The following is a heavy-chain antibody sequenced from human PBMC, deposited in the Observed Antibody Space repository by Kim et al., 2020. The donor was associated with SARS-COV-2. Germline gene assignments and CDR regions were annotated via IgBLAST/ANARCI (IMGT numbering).Heavy chain of an antibody. Sequence: SETLSLTCTVSGGSISSGGYYWSWIRQHPGKGLEWIGYIYYSGSTYYNPSLKSRVTISVDTSKNQFSLKLSSVTAADTAVYYCARDGIAGDSNYYYGMDVWGQGTAVTVSS. CDR1: GGSISSGGYY. CDR2: IYYSGST. V-gene: IGHV4-31*03. D-gene: IGHD4-17*01. J-gene: IGHJ6*02. CDR3: ARDGIAGDSNYYYGMDV.